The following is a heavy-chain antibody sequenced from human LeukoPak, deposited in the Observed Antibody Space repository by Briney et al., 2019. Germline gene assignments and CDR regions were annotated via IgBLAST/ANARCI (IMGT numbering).Heavy chain of an antibody. V-gene: IGHV1-18*01. CDR1: GYTFTNYG. CDR2: ISAYNGNT. D-gene: IGHD3-22*01. J-gene: IGHJ5*02. Sequence: ASMKVSCKASGYTFTNYGVSWVRQAPGQGLEWMGWISAYNGNTNYAQKLQGRVTMTTDTSTSTAYMELRSLRSDDTAVYYCARDAHYYHDSSGYDLREGWFDPWGQGTLVTVSS. CDR3: ARDAHYYHDSSGYDLREGWFDP.